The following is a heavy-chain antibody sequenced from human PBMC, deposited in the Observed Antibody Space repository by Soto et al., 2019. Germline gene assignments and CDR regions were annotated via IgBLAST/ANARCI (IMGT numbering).Heavy chain of an antibody. CDR2: INHSGST. CDR1: GGSFSGYY. Sequence: QVQLQQWGAGLLKPSETLSLTCAVYGGSFSGYYWSWIRQPPGKGLGWIGEINHSGSTNYNPSLNSQVTRTVNTSKNQFSQKLSSVTAADTAVYYCARDRRLITMVRGVSLWFDPWGQGTLVTVSS. V-gene: IGHV4-34*01. CDR3: ARDRRLITMVRGVSLWFDP. J-gene: IGHJ5*02. D-gene: IGHD3-10*01.